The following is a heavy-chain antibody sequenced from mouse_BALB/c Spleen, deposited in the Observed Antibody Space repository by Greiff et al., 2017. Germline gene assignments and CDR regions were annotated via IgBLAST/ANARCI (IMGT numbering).Heavy chain of an antibody. Sequence: QVQLKESGPGLVAPSQSLSITCTVSGFSLTGYGVNWVRQPPGKGLEWLGMIWGDGSTDYNSALMSRLSISKDNSKSQVFLKMNSLQTDDTAMYYCARGGRYDHYYAMDYWGQGTSVTVSS. CDR1: GFSLTGYG. J-gene: IGHJ4*01. D-gene: IGHD2-14*01. V-gene: IGHV2-6-7*01. CDR3: ARGGRYDHYYAMDY. CDR2: IWGDGST.